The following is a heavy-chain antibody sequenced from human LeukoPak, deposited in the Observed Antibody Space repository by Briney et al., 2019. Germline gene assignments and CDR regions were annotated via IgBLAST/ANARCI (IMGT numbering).Heavy chain of an antibody. CDR3: AKVNYYDSSGAFDY. D-gene: IGHD3-22*01. CDR2: ISGSGGST. Sequence: RGSLRLSCAASGFTFSSYAMSWVRQAPGKGLEWVSAISGSGGSTYYADSVKGRFTISRDNSKNTLYLQMNSLRAEDTAVYYCAKVNYYDSSGAFDYWGQGTLVTVSS. J-gene: IGHJ4*02. V-gene: IGHV3-23*01. CDR1: GFTFSSYA.